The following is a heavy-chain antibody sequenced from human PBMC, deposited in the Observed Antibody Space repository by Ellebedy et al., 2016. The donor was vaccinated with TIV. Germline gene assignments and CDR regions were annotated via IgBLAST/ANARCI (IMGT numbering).Heavy chain of an antibody. D-gene: IGHD6-19*01. Sequence: ASVKVSCXASGYTFTSYYMHWVRQAPGQGLEWMGIINPSGGSTSYAQKFHGRVTITADESTSTAYMELSSLRSEDTAVYYCAAAPIAVAGTLMFSFDYWGQGTLVTVSS. CDR1: GYTFTSYY. V-gene: IGHV1-46*01. CDR2: INPSGGST. J-gene: IGHJ4*02. CDR3: AAAPIAVAGTLMFSFDY.